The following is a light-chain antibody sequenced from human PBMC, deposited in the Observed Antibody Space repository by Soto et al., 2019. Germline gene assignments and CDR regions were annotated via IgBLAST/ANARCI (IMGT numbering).Light chain of an antibody. J-gene: IGKJ5*01. CDR2: DAS. V-gene: IGKV3-11*01. CDR1: QSISAY. CDR3: QQRSQWPPMT. Sequence: EIVLTQSPVTLSLSPGQRAALSCRASQSISAYLAWYQVKPGQAPRLFIYDASSRATGVPARFSGSGSGTDFSLTISSLEPEDVAVYYCQQRSQWPPMTFGQGTRLEI.